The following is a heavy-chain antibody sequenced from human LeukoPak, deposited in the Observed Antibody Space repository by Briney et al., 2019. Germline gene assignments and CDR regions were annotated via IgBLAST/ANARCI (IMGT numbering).Heavy chain of an antibody. Sequence: SETLSLTCTVSGYSISSGYYWGWIRQPPGKGLEWIAKIYHGGATYYNPSLQRRVIILVDTSKHQFALNLSSVTASDTAVYYCARVTGIWYFDLWGRGTLVTVSS. J-gene: IGHJ2*01. CDR1: GYSISSGYY. CDR2: IYHGGAT. V-gene: IGHV4-38-2*02. CDR3: ARVTGIWYFDL. D-gene: IGHD7-27*01.